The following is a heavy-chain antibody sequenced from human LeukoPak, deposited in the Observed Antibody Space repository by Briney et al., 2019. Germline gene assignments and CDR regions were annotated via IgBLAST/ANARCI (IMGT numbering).Heavy chain of an antibody. J-gene: IGHJ3*02. CDR1: GFTFSSYA. CDR2: ISYDGSNK. D-gene: IGHD2-21*01. CDR3: AHLPHIVVVGDDAFDI. V-gene: IGHV3-30-3*01. Sequence: PGGSLRLSCAASGFTFSSYAMHWVRQAPGKGLEWVAVISYDGSNKYYADSVKGRFTISRDNSKNTLYLQMNSLRAEDTAVYYCAHLPHIVVVGDDAFDIWGQGTMVTVSS.